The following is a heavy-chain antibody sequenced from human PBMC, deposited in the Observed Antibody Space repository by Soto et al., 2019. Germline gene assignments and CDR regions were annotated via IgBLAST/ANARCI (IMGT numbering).Heavy chain of an antibody. Sequence: ASVKVSCKASGYTFTRYXMNWVRQAPGQRLEWMGWINPDNGNTKSSQKFQDRVIITRDTSASTAYMDLSSLRSEDTAVYYCARGIATGQLDPWGQGTLVTVSS. CDR3: ARGIATGQLDP. CDR2: INPDNGNT. D-gene: IGHD2-15*01. CDR1: GYTFTRYX. J-gene: IGHJ5*02. V-gene: IGHV1-3*01.